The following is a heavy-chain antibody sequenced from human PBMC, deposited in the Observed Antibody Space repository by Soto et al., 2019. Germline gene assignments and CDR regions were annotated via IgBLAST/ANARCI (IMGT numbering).Heavy chain of an antibody. D-gene: IGHD4-17*01. Sequence: QVQLVESGGGEVQPGRSLTFSCAASGFTFSTYVMHWVRQTPGKGLEWVAVISYDGTNKFYSDSGKGRFTISRDNFKNTLTLPMNSLRADDTAVYSCAKDLQSYGDYDYYCYGMDVWGLGTRVTVSS. V-gene: IGHV3-30*18. J-gene: IGHJ6*02. CDR2: ISYDGTNK. CDR1: GFTFSTYV. CDR3: AKDLQSYGDYDYYCYGMDV.